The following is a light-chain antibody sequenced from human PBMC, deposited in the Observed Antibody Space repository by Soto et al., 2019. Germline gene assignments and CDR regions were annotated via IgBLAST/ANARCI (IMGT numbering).Light chain of an antibody. J-gene: IGLJ1*01. Sequence: QSALTQAASVSGSPGPSITISCTGTSSDVGSYNLVSWYQQHPGKAPKLMIYEVSKQPAGVSNRFSGSKSGNTASLTISGLQAEDEADYYCCAYAGSSTPGGFGPGTALTVL. CDR3: CAYAGSSTPGG. CDR2: EVS. V-gene: IGLV2-23*02. CDR1: SSDVGSYNL.